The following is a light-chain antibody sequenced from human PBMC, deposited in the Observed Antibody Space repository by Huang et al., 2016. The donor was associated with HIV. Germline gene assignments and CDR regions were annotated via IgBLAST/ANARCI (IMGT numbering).Light chain of an antibody. CDR2: GAS. V-gene: IGKV1-39*01. CDR1: QNINNY. Sequence: DIQMTQSPSSLSASVGDRVTITCRASQNINNYLNWYEQKPGKAPKPLIYGASSLQSGVPSRFSGTGSGTVFLLTITSLQPEDFATYYCQQSYTSWTFGQGTKL. CDR3: QQSYTSWT. J-gene: IGKJ1*01.